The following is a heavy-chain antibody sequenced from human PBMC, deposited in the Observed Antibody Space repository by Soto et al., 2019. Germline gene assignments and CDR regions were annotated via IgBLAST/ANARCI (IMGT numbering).Heavy chain of an antibody. Sequence: SETLSLTCTVSGGSISSSSYYWGWIRQPPGKGLEWIGSIYYSGSTYYNPSLKSRVTISVDTSKNQFSLKLSSVTAADTAVYYCARPILVAATWGDAFDIWGQGTMVTVSS. J-gene: IGHJ3*02. CDR3: ARPILVAATWGDAFDI. D-gene: IGHD2-15*01. V-gene: IGHV4-39*01. CDR1: GGSISSSSYY. CDR2: IYYSGST.